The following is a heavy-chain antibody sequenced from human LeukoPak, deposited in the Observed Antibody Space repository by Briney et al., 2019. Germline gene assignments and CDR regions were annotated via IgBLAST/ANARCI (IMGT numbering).Heavy chain of an antibody. CDR1: RLSISFYW. CDR2: INQEGTEK. V-gene: IGHV3-7*04. CDR3: ARDPEGDDYDMDV. J-gene: IGHJ6*02. Sequence: GGSLRLSCAASRLSISFYWMRWVRQVPGKGLEWVANINQEGTEKNYVDSVKGRFTISRDNAKNPVYLQMNSLRDEDTAVYYCARDPEGDDYDMDVWGQGTTVTVSS. D-gene: IGHD3-16*01.